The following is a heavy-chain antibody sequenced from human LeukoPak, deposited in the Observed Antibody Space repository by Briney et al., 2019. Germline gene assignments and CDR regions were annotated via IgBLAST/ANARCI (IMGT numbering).Heavy chain of an antibody. Sequence: GASVKVSCKASGYTFTTYAMNWVRQAPGQGLEWMGWIDTNTGNSMYAQGFTGRYVFSLDTSVSTAYLQISSLKAEDTAVYYCARMMTISGGDSDYWGQGTLVTVSS. D-gene: IGHD2-8*02. J-gene: IGHJ4*02. CDR3: ARMMTISGGDSDY. V-gene: IGHV7-4-1*02. CDR2: IDTNTGNS. CDR1: GYTFTTYA.